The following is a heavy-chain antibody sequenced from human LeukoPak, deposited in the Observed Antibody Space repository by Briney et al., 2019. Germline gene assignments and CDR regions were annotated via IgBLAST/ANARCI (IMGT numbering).Heavy chain of an antibody. Sequence: SETLSLTCTVPGGSISSGDYYWSWIRQPPGKGLEWIGYIYYSGSTYYNPSLKSRVTISVDTSKNQFSLKLSSVTAADTAVYYCASFHIVVVPAAIRDYGMDVWGQGTTVTVSS. CDR3: ASFHIVVVPAAIRDYGMDV. J-gene: IGHJ6*02. V-gene: IGHV4-30-4*01. CDR1: GGSISSGDYY. CDR2: IYYSGST. D-gene: IGHD2-2*01.